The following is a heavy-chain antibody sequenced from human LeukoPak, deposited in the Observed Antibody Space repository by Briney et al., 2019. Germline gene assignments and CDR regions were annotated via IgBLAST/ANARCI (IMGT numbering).Heavy chain of an antibody. CDR3: AKKHFPTSGWIDS. V-gene: IGHV3-23*01. D-gene: IGHD6-19*01. CDR2: ISASLGTP. J-gene: IGHJ4*02. CDR1: GFTFSSFA. Sequence: GGSLRLSCTASGFTFSSFAMAWVRHAPGKGLECVSTISASLGTPYYSDSVKGRFTISRDNSKNSVSLEMNSLRAEDTAVYYCAKKHFPTSGWIDSWGQGTLVTVSS.